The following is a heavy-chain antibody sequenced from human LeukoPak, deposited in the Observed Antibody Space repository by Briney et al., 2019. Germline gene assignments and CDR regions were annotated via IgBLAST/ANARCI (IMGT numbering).Heavy chain of an antibody. V-gene: IGHV3-74*03. Sequence: QPGGSLRFSCAVSGFSINKYWMDWVRQAPGKGPVWVSHLNGDGRTTYADSVKGRLTISRDNAKNTLYLQMYRLSAEDTAVYYCVRENNGIDYWGQGTLVTVSS. CDR3: VRENNGIDY. J-gene: IGHJ4*02. CDR2: LNGDGRT. D-gene: IGHD1-14*01. CDR1: GFSINKYW.